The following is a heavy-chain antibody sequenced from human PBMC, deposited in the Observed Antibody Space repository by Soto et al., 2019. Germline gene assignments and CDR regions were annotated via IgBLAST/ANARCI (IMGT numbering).Heavy chain of an antibody. Sequence: QVQLVQSGAEVKKPGSSVKVCCTTSGGTISSFAIHWVRQAPGQWLEWMGGIIPFDGTTNYAEKFQGRVTITADASTSTAYMDLSSLRSDDTAVYYCARSFTKSRRGGVAFDYWGQGTLLTVSP. D-gene: IGHD3-3*01. CDR3: ARSFTKSRRGGVAFDY. V-gene: IGHV1-69*01. CDR2: IIPFDGTT. J-gene: IGHJ4*02. CDR1: GGTISSFA.